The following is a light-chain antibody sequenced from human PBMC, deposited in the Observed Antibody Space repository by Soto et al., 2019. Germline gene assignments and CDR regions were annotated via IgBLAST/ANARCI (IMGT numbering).Light chain of an antibody. CDR3: AAWDDGLSGWV. Sequence: QSVLTQPPSASGTPGQRVTISCSGSSSNMGTSYVYWYQQLPGTAPKLLIYSNNQRPSGVPDRFSGSKSGTSASLAISGLRSGDEADYYCAAWDDGLSGWVFGGGTKVTVL. CDR1: SSNMGTSY. V-gene: IGLV1-47*02. J-gene: IGLJ3*02. CDR2: SNN.